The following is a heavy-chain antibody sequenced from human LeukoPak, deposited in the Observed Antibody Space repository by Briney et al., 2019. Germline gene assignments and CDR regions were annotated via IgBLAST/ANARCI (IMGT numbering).Heavy chain of an antibody. CDR2: IYYSGST. J-gene: IGHJ2*01. CDR3: ARDPLYSSGWYALPWYFDL. Sequence: SETLSLTCTVSGDSISGNYWTWIRQPPGKGLEWIGYIYYSGSTNYNASLKSRVTISVDTSKNQFSLKLSSVTAADTAVYYCARDPLYSSGWYALPWYFDLWGRGTLVTVSS. CDR1: GDSISGNY. D-gene: IGHD6-19*01. V-gene: IGHV4-59*12.